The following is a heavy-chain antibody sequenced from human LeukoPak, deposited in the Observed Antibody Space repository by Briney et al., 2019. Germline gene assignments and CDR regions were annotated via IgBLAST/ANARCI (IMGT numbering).Heavy chain of an antibody. D-gene: IGHD3-9*01. V-gene: IGHV3-30-3*01. Sequence: PGRSLRLSCAASGFTFGSYAMHWVRQAPGKGLEWVAVISYDGSNKYYADSVKGRFTISRDNSKNTLYLQMNSLRAEDTAVYYCARDMQLRYFDWSTKVGFAGMDVWGQGTTVTVSS. CDR3: ARDMQLRYFDWSTKVGFAGMDV. CDR2: ISYDGSNK. CDR1: GFTFGSYA. J-gene: IGHJ6*02.